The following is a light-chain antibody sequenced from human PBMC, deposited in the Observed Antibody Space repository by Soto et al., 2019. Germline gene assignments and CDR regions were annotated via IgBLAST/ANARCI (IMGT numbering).Light chain of an antibody. V-gene: IGKV3-20*01. Sequence: EIVFTQSPCTLSLSPGETATLSCRASQTIGRAYLAWYQQKPGQAPRLLIYDASNRATGIPARFSGSGSGTEFTLTISSLQPDDFATYYCQQYNSYSPWTFGQGTKVDIK. CDR3: QQYNSYSPWT. CDR2: DAS. CDR1: QTIGRAY. J-gene: IGKJ1*01.